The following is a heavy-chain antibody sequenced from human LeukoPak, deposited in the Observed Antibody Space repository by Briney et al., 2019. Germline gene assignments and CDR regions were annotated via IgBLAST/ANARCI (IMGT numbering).Heavy chain of an antibody. CDR1: GGSASSGGYY. J-gene: IGHJ4*02. Sequence: TLSLTCTVSGGSASSGGYYWSWIRQPPGKGLEWIGNIYYSGSTYYNSSLKSRVTISVDTSKNQFSLKLSSVTAADTAVYYCARLPFNYYDIGPWDYWGQGTLVTVSS. CDR2: IYYSGST. V-gene: IGHV4-31*03. D-gene: IGHD3-22*01. CDR3: ARLPFNYYDIGPWDY.